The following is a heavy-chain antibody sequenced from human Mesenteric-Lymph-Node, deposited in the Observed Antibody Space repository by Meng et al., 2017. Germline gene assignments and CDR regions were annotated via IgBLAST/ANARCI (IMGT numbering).Heavy chain of an antibody. D-gene: IGHD6-19*01. CDR1: GGTFSSYA. CDR2: IIPIFGTA. CDR3: ARGFGVGSSGWYRTGEDY. Sequence: QGQLVRSGAEVKTPGSSVKVSCKASGGTFSSYAISWVRQAPGQGLEWMGGIIPIFGTANYAQKFQGRVTITADESTSTAYMELSSLRSEDTAVYYCARGFGVGSSGWYRTGEDYWGQGTLVTVSS. J-gene: IGHJ4*02. V-gene: IGHV1-69*01.